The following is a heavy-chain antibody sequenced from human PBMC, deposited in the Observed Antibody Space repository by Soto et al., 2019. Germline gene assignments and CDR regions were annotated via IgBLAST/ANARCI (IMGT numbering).Heavy chain of an antibody. Sequence: QVQLQQWGAGLLKPSETLSLTCAVYCGSFSGYYWSWIRQPPGKGLEWIGEINHSGSTNYNPSLXSXVXWSVDTSKNQFSLKLSSVTAADTAVYYCARTSRFDCWGQGTLVTVSS. V-gene: IGHV4-34*01. D-gene: IGHD6-6*01. CDR1: CGSFSGYY. CDR2: INHSGST. CDR3: ARTSRFDC. J-gene: IGHJ4*02.